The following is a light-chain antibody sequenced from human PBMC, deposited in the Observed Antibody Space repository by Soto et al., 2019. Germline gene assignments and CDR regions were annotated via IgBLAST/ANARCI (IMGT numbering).Light chain of an antibody. CDR1: QSVAANY. CDR3: HQYGTAPLT. J-gene: IGKJ3*01. V-gene: IGKV3-20*01. CDR2: GAS. Sequence: EIVMRQSPATLSVSPRERATLSCRASQSVAANYLAWYKQKRGQAPRLLIYGASSRATGIPDRVSGSGSGTDFTLTISRLEPEDFSVYYCHQYGTAPLTFGPGTKVDIK.